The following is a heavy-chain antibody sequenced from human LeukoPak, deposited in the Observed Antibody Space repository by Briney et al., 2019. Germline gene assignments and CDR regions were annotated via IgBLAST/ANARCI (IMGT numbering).Heavy chain of an antibody. CDR3: ARGRTTTVVTPEARYFDL. CDR2: INHSGST. D-gene: IGHD4-23*01. J-gene: IGHJ2*01. Sequence: PSETLSLTCAVYGGSFSGYYWSWIRQPPGKGLEWIREINHSGSTNYNPSLKSRVTISVDTSKNQFSLKLSSVTAADTAVYYCARGRTTTVVTPEARYFDLWGRGTLVTVSS. CDR1: GGSFSGYY. V-gene: IGHV4-34*01.